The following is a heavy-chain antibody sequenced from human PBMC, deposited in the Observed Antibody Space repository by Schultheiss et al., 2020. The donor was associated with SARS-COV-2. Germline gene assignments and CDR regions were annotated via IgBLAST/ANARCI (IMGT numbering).Heavy chain of an antibody. CDR2: ISSSSSTI. CDR1: GFTFSSYS. V-gene: IGHV3-48*01. CDR3: ARVGGTIFGRDGMDV. J-gene: IGHJ6*02. Sequence: GGSLRLSCSASGFTFSSYSMNWVRQAPGKGLEWVSSISSSSSTIYYADSVKGRFTISRDNAKNSLYLQMNSLRAEDTAVYYCARVGGTIFGRDGMDVWGQGTTVTVSS. D-gene: IGHD3-3*01.